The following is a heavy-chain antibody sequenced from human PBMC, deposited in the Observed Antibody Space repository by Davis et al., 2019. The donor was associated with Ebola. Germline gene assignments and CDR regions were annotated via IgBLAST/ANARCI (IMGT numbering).Heavy chain of an antibody. J-gene: IGHJ5*02. V-gene: IGHV1-3*01. CDR3: ARGLELLYWFDP. Sequence: AASVKVSCKASGYTFTSYAMHWVRQAPGQGLEWMGWINAGNGNTKYSQKFQGRVTITRDTSASTAYMELSSLRSEDTAVYYCARGLELLYWFDPWGQGTLVTVSS. D-gene: IGHD1-7*01. CDR1: GYTFTSYA. CDR2: INAGNGNT.